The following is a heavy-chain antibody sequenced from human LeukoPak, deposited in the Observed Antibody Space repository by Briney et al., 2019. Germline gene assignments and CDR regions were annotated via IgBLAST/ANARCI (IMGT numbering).Heavy chain of an antibody. CDR1: GFTFSSYS. V-gene: IGHV3-23*01. CDR3: AKDRFLIRWGLSNYFDY. J-gene: IGHJ4*02. CDR2: ISGSGDTT. Sequence: GGSLRLSCAASGFTFSSYSMTWVRQAPGKGPEWVSGISGSGDTTHYADSVKGRFTISRDNSKDTLYLQMNGLRAEDTAVYYCAKDRFLIRWGLSNYFDYWGQGTLVTVSS. D-gene: IGHD3-16*02.